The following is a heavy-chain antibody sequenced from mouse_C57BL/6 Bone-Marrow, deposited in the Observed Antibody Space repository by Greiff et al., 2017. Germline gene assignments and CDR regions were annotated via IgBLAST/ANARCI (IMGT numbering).Heavy chain of an antibody. CDR3: AEKTTQANYFDY. CDR2: INSGGSTI. D-gene: IGHD3-2*02. Sequence: EVQGLESGGGLVKPGGSLKLSCAASGFTFSDYGMHWVRQAPEKGLEWVAYINSGGSTIYSAPTVKGRFTISRDNAKNTLFLQMTSLRSEDTAMYYGAEKTTQANYFDYWGKGTTLTVSS. CDR1: GFTFSDYG. J-gene: IGHJ2*01. V-gene: IGHV5-17*01.